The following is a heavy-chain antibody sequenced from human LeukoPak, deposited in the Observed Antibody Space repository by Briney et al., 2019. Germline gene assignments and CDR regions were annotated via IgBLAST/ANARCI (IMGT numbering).Heavy chain of an antibody. D-gene: IGHD5-12*01. Sequence: ASETLSLTCTVSGDSISSGDYYWGGIRQPPGKGREGMGSIYHSGSTYYNPSLKSRVTISVDTSKKQFSLKLSSVTAADTAVYYCVRVGYDLHFDYWGQGTLVTVSS. CDR2: IYHSGST. CDR3: VRVGYDLHFDY. CDR1: GDSISSGDYY. J-gene: IGHJ4*02. V-gene: IGHV4-38-2*02.